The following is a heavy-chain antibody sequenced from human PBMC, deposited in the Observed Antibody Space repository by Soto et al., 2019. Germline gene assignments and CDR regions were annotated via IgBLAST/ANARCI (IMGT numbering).Heavy chain of an antibody. CDR3: SGCSGGACHQNYGMDV. Sequence: EVHLVESGGGLVKPGGSLRLSCAVSGFTFSTCTMNWVRQAPGKGLEWVSSISPSTSHIYYADSVKGRFTISRDNAKNSLFLQMSSLRAEDTALYYCSGCSGGACHQNYGMDVWGQGTTVTVSS. J-gene: IGHJ6*02. CDR2: ISPSTSHI. D-gene: IGHD2-15*01. V-gene: IGHV3-21*01. CDR1: GFTFSTCT.